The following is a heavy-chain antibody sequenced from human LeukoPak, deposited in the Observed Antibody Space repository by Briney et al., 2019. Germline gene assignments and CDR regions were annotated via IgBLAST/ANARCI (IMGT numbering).Heavy chain of an antibody. V-gene: IGHV3-23*01. J-gene: IGHJ5*02. D-gene: IGHD6-13*01. CDR1: GFTFSSYA. Sequence: GGSLRLSCAASGFTFSSYAMSWVRQAPGKGLEWVSGISGSGGTMYYADSVKGRFTITRDNSKNTLYLQMNSLRAEDTAIFYCAKDRNSSPNWFDPWGQGTLVTVSS. CDR2: ISGSGGTM. CDR3: AKDRNSSPNWFDP.